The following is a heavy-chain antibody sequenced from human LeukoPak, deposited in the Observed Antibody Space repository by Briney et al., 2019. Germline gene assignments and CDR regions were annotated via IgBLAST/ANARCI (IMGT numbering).Heavy chain of an antibody. Sequence: PGGSLRLSCAASGFPFSSYAMSWVRQAPGKGLEWVSHISTSGSSIYYADSAKGRFTISRDNAKNSLYLQMNSLRAEDTAVYYCARAVAGVLNWFDPWGLGTLVTVSS. J-gene: IGHJ5*02. CDR2: ISTSGSSI. CDR3: ARAVAGVLNWFDP. D-gene: IGHD6-19*01. V-gene: IGHV3-48*03. CDR1: GFPFSSYA.